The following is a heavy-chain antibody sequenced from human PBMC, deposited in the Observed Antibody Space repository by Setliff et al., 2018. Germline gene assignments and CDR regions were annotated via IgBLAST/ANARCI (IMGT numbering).Heavy chain of an antibody. D-gene: IGHD6-19*01. CDR2: IYPGNSNT. CDR3: AIEGDSGGYGGGIDS. J-gene: IGHJ4*02. CDR1: GYSFTSNW. V-gene: IGHV5-51*01. Sequence: GESLKISCKGSGYSFTSNWIAWVRQMPGKGLECMGIIYPGNSNTRYSPPFQGQVTLSADKAINTAYLQLHSLQASDTAMYYCAIEGDSGGYGGGIDSWGQGTLVTVSS.